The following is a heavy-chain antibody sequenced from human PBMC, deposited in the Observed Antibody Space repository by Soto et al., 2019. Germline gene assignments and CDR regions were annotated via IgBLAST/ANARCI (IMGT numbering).Heavy chain of an antibody. J-gene: IGHJ6*02. CDR1: GGSISNSKW. V-gene: IGHV4-4*02. CDR2: IDHNGIT. CDR3: ARLDRDYYYHGMDV. Sequence: SETLSLTCAVSGGSISNSKWWTWVRQVPGKGLEWIGKIDHNGITNYNPSLESRVTISKDESKNQLSLKLTSVTAADTAIYFCARLDRDYYYHGMDVWGQGTTVTVSS. D-gene: IGHD1-1*01.